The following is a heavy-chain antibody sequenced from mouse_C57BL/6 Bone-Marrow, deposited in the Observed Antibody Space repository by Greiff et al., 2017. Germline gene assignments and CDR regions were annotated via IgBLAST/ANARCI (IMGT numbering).Heavy chain of an antibody. J-gene: IGHJ4*01. D-gene: IGHD1-1*01. V-gene: IGHV14-4*01. CDR2: IDPENGDP. CDR1: GFNIKDDY. CDR3: TTLLITTLDY. Sequence: VQLKESGAELVRPGASVKLSCTASGFNIKDDYMHWVKQRPEQGLEWIGWIDPENGDPEYASKFQGKATITADTSSNTAYLQLSSLTSEDTAVYYCTTLLITTLDYWGQGTSGTVSS.